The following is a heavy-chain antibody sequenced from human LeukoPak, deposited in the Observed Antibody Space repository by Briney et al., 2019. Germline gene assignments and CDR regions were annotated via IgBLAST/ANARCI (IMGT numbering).Heavy chain of an antibody. CDR2: ISAYNGNT. Sequence: ASVKVSCKASGYTFTSYGISWVRQAPGQGLEWMGWISAYNGNTNYAQKLQGRVTMTTDTSTSTACMELRSRRSDDTAVYYCARDQGYCSGGSCSEFASWGQGTLATVS. J-gene: IGHJ4*02. D-gene: IGHD2-15*01. V-gene: IGHV1-18*01. CDR1: GYTFTSYG. CDR3: ARDQGYCSGGSCSEFAS.